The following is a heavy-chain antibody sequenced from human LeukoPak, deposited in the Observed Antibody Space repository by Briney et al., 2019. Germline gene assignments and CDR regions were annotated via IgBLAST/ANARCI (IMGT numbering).Heavy chain of an antibody. V-gene: IGHV3-33*01. J-gene: IGHJ4*02. Sequence: GGSLRLSCAASGFTFSSYGMHLFRQAPGQGLGWWAAVWYDGSNENYADSVKGRFTISRDNSKKTMYLQMNCLRAEDTAVYYCARQGIVGAKRGGWLDYWGQGTLVTVSS. CDR1: GFTFSSYG. D-gene: IGHD1-26*01. CDR3: ARQGIVGAKRGGWLDY. CDR2: VWYDGSNE.